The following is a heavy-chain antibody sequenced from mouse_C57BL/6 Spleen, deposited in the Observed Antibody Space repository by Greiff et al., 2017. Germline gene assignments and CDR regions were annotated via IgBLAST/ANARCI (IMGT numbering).Heavy chain of an antibody. CDR2: IYPRSGNT. V-gene: IGHV1-81*01. CDR3: ARNGYDGSWFAY. CDR1: GYTFTSYG. J-gene: IGHJ3*01. D-gene: IGHD2-2*01. Sequence: VKLMESGAELARPGASVKLSCKASGYTFTSYGISWVKQRTGQGLEWIGEIYPRSGNTYYNEKFKGKATLTADKSSSTAYMELRSLTSEDSAVYFCARNGYDGSWFAYWGQGTLVTVSA.